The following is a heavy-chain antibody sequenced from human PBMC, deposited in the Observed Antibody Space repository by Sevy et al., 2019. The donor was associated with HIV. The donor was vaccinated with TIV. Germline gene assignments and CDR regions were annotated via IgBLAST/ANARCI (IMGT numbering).Heavy chain of an antibody. CDR3: ARDPLSDGTLNWFDP. CDR1: GGSISSYY. V-gene: IGHV4-4*07. J-gene: IGHJ5*02. CDR2: IYTSGST. D-gene: IGHD1-26*01. Sequence: SETLSLTCTVSGGSISSYYWSWIRQPAGKGLEWIGRIYTSGSTNYNPSLKSRVTMSVDTSKNQFSLKLSSVTAADTAVYYCARDPLSDGTLNWFDPWGQGTLVTVSS.